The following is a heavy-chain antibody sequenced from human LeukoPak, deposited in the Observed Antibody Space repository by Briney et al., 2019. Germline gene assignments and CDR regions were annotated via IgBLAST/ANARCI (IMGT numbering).Heavy chain of an antibody. J-gene: IGHJ3*02. D-gene: IGHD3-22*01. Sequence: SETLSLTCTVSGGSISSSSYYWGWIRQPPGKGLEWIGNIYYSGSSYYNPSLKSRVTISVDTSNNQFSLKLSSVTAADTAVYYCARGLYDSSGYYYAANDAFDIWGQGTMVTVSS. CDR3: ARGLYDSSGYYYAANDAFDI. CDR1: GGSISSSSYY. V-gene: IGHV4-39*07. CDR2: IYYSGSS.